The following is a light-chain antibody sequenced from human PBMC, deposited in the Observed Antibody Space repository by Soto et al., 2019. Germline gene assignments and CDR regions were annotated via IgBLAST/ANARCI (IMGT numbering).Light chain of an antibody. CDR2: WAS. CDR3: QQYYSTPWT. V-gene: IGKV4-1*01. Sequence: DIVMTQSPDSLAVSLGERATINCKSSQSVLYSSNNKNYLAWFQQKPGQHPKLLIYWASTRESGVPDRFSGSGSGTYFTLTISSLQAEDVAVYYCQQYYSTPWTFGQGTKVEVK. J-gene: IGKJ1*01. CDR1: QSVLYSSNNKNY.